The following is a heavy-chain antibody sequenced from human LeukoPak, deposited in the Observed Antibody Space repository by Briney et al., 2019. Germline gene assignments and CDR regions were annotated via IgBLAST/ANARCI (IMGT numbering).Heavy chain of an antibody. Sequence: SETLSLTCAVYGGFFSGYYWSWIRQPPGKGLEWIGEINHSGSTNYNPSLKSRVTISVDTSKNQFSLKLSSVTAADTAVYYCARGDYGDYEFDYWGQGTLVTVSS. CDR1: GGFFSGYY. V-gene: IGHV4-34*01. CDR2: INHSGST. J-gene: IGHJ4*02. CDR3: ARGDYGDYEFDY. D-gene: IGHD4-17*01.